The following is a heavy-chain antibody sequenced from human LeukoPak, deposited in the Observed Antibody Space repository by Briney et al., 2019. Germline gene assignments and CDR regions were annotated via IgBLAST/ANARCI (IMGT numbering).Heavy chain of an antibody. J-gene: IGHJ4*02. CDR1: GYTFTSYY. Sequence: ASVKVSCKASGYTFTSYYMHWVRQAPGQGLEWMGRINPNSGGTNYAQKFQGRVTMTRDTSISTAYMELSRLRSDDTAVYYCARCTNGTRGLFDYWGQGTLVTVSS. D-gene: IGHD2-8*01. V-gene: IGHV1-2*06. CDR2: INPNSGGT. CDR3: ARCTNGTRGLFDY.